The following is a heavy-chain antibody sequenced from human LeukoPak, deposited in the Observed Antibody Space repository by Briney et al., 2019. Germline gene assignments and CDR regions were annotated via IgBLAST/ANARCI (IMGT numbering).Heavy chain of an antibody. Sequence: PSETLSLTCTVSGYSISSGYYWSWIRQPPGKGLEWIGEINHSGSTNYNPSLKSRVTISVDTSKNQFSLKLSSVTVADTAVYYCARERVARSRAFDIWGQGTMVTVSS. CDR1: GYSISSGYY. V-gene: IGHV4-38-2*02. J-gene: IGHJ3*02. CDR3: ARERVARSRAFDI. CDR2: INHSGST. D-gene: IGHD2-15*01.